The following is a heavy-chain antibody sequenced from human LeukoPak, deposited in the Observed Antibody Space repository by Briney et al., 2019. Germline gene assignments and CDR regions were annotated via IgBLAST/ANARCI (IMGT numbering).Heavy chain of an antibody. CDR3: ARRGGDWLDS. CDR2: ISPANSET. D-gene: IGHD3-16*01. CDR1: GYRSTSYL. Sequence: GESLKIPCKGSGYRSTSYLIAWVRQKPGKGLELMGIISPANSETLYSPSFQGQVTMSADSSTAYLQWSSLKASDTAIYYCARRGGDWLDSWGQGSLVTVSS. J-gene: IGHJ5*01. V-gene: IGHV5-51*01.